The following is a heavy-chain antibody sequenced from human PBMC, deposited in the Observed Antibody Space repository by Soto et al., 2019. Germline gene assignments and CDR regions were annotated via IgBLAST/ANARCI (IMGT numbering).Heavy chain of an antibody. CDR2: ISSSSSYI. V-gene: IGHV3-21*01. D-gene: IGHD3-3*01. Sequence: EVQLVESGGGLVKPGGSLRLSCAASGFTFSSYSMNWVRQAPGKGLEWVSSISSSSSYIYYADSVKGRFTTSRDNAKNSLYLQMNSLRAEDTAVYYCARDLGYDFWSGYQNWFDPWGQGTLVTVSS. J-gene: IGHJ5*02. CDR3: ARDLGYDFWSGYQNWFDP. CDR1: GFTFSSYS.